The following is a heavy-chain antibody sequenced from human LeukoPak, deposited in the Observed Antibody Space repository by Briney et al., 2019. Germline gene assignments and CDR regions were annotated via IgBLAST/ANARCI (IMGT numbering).Heavy chain of an antibody. D-gene: IGHD3-3*01. CDR3: AGGPYYDFWSGPIYYYYYMDV. V-gene: IGHV4-4*07. Sequence: SETLSLTCTVSGGSISSYYWSWIRQPAGKGLEWIGRIYTSGGTNYNPSLKSRVTMSVDTSKNQFSLKLSSVTAADTAVYYCAGGPYYDFWSGPIYYYYYMDVWGKGTTVTVSS. J-gene: IGHJ6*03. CDR2: IYTSGGT. CDR1: GGSISSYY.